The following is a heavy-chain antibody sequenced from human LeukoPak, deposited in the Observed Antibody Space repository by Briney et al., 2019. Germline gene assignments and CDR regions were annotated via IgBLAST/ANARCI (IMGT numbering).Heavy chain of an antibody. D-gene: IGHD3-16*01. V-gene: IGHV3-21*01. CDR3: ARDMGGHVDY. Sequence: PGGSLRLSCAASGFTFSSYSMNWVRQAPGKGLEWVSSISSSSSYIYYADSEKGRFTISRDNAKNSLYLQMNSLRAEDTAVYYCARDMGGHVDYWGQGTLVTVSS. J-gene: IGHJ4*02. CDR1: GFTFSSYS. CDR2: ISSSSSYI.